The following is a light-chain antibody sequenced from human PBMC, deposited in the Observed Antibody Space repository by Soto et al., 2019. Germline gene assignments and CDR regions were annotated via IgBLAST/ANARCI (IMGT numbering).Light chain of an antibody. CDR1: QSISSN. CDR2: DAS. Sequence: EIVMTQSPATLSVSPGERATLSCRTSQSISSNLAWYQQKPGQAPRLLIYDASTRATGIPARFSGSGSGTEFTLTINSLQSEDFGVYYCQQYNNWPRTFGQGTKVEIK. V-gene: IGKV3-15*01. CDR3: QQYNNWPRT. J-gene: IGKJ1*01.